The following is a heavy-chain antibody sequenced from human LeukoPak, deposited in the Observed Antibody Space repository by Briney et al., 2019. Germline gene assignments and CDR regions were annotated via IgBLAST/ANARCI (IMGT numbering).Heavy chain of an antibody. CDR1: GYTFTSYY. J-gene: IGHJ4*02. CDR2: INPSGGST. V-gene: IGHV1-46*01. D-gene: IGHD2-15*01. Sequence: VASVKVSCKASGYTFTSYYMHWVRQATGQGLEWMGIINPSGGSTSYAQKFQGRVTMTRDMSTSTVYMELSSLRSEDTAVYYCARAGGCSGGSCYFYFDYWGQGTLVTVSS. CDR3: ARAGGCSGGSCYFYFDY.